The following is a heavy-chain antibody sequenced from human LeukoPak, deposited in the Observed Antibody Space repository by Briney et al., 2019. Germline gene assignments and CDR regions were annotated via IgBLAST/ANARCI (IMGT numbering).Heavy chain of an antibody. J-gene: IGHJ6*02. D-gene: IGHD2-21*01. Sequence: SETLSLTCTVSGGSISSYYWSWIRQPPGKGLEWIGEINHSGSTNYNPSLKSRVTISVDTSKNQFSLKLSSVTAADTAVYYCARIGGDSYYYGMDVWGQGTTVTVSS. V-gene: IGHV4-34*01. CDR1: GGSISSYY. CDR2: INHSGST. CDR3: ARIGGDSYYYGMDV.